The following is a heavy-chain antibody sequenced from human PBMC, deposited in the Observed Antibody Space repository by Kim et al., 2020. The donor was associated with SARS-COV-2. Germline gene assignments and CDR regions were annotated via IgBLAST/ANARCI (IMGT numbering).Heavy chain of an antibody. CDR2: ISSGSSNK. V-gene: IGHV3-48*02. CDR1: GFTFSSYS. Sequence: GGSLRLSCAASGFTFSSYSMNWVRQAPGKGLEWVSYISSGSSNKYYADSVKGRFTISRDNAKNSLYLQMNSLRDEDTAVYYCARDHRYDNWFDPWGQGTLVTVSS. D-gene: IGHD1-20*01. J-gene: IGHJ5*02. CDR3: ARDHRYDNWFDP.